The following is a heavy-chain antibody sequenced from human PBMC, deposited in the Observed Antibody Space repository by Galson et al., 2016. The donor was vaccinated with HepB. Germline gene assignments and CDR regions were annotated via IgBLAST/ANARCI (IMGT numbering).Heavy chain of an antibody. J-gene: IGHJ4*02. CDR3: ARAQTTWFDDRGEFRTNSYFAY. CDR2: MNPSGGSP. Sequence: SVKVSCKASGYRFTHYYLHWVRQAPGPGLEWVGIMNPSGGSPNYAQRFQGRVTMTTDTSSNTAFMELSSLKSDDTAVYYCARAQTTWFDDRGEFRTNSYFAYWGQGTLVTVSS. V-gene: IGHV1-46*01. CDR1: GYRFTHYY. D-gene: IGHD3-10*01.